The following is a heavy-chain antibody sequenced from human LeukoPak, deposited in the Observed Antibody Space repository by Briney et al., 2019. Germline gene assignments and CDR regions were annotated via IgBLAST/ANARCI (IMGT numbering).Heavy chain of an antibody. V-gene: IGHV3-33*01. CDR1: GFTLRDYG. D-gene: IGHD5-24*01. CDR2: IWNDGSKE. Sequence: PGGSLRLSCAASGFTLRDYGMRWVRQAPGKGLEWVAVIWNDGSKEGYADSVKGRFTISRDMSKNTVYLEMDSLRVEDTAVYYCGRANNDGDQRDGYGYFDYWGQGTLVTVSS. CDR3: GRANNDGDQRDGYGYFDY. J-gene: IGHJ4*02.